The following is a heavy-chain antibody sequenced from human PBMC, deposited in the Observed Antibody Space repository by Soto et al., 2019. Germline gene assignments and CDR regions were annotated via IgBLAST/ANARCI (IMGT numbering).Heavy chain of an antibody. Sequence: PGGSLRLSCDASGFTFSDYAMSWVRQAPGKGLEWVSGISVSGGSTYYADSVKGRFTISRDNTKNMLSLQMNSLRAEDTAVYYCAKAIVSYYYYFMDVWGKGTTVTVSS. CDR3: AKAIVSYYYYFMDV. D-gene: IGHD3-16*02. CDR1: GFTFSDYA. J-gene: IGHJ6*03. V-gene: IGHV3-23*01. CDR2: ISVSGGST.